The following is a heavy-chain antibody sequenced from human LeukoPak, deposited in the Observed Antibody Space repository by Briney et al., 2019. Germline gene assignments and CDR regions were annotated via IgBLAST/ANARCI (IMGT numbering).Heavy chain of an antibody. CDR1: GGSISSGGYY. J-gene: IGHJ3*02. Sequence: SETLSLTCTVSGGSISSGGYYWSWIRQPPGKGLEWIGYIYHSGSTYYNPSLKSRVTISVDRSKNQFSLKLSSVTAADTAVYYCARAYYYDSSGYYPKVGRATDAFDIWGQGTMVTVSS. CDR2: IYHSGST. D-gene: IGHD3-22*01. V-gene: IGHV4-30-2*01. CDR3: ARAYYYDSSGYYPKVGRATDAFDI.